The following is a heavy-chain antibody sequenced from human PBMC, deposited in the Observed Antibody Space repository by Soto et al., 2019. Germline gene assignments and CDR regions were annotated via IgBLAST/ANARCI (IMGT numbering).Heavy chain of an antibody. V-gene: IGHV4-59*01. CDR2: SYYSGST. D-gene: IGHD6-6*01. J-gene: IGHJ3*02. CDR1: GGSISSYY. CDR3: ARALIAAHAFDI. Sequence: QVQLQESGPGLVKPSETLSLTCTVSGGSISSYYWSWIRQPPGKGLEWIGYSYYSGSTNYNPSLKSRVPRSVDTSKNQCSLKLSSVTAADTAVYYCARALIAAHAFDIWGQGTMVTVSS.